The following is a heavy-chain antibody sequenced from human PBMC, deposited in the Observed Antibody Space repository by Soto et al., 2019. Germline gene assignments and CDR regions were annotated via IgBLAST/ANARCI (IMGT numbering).Heavy chain of an antibody. D-gene: IGHD1-26*01. Sequence: PSETLSLTCTVSGGSISSGGYSWSWIRQPPGKGLEWIGCIYHSGSTYYNPSLKSRVTISVDWSKNQFSLKLSSVTAADTAVYYCARGVGATFFDFWGQGTLVTVSS. J-gene: IGHJ4*02. CDR3: ARGVGATFFDF. V-gene: IGHV4-30-2*01. CDR2: IYHSGST. CDR1: GGSISSGGYS.